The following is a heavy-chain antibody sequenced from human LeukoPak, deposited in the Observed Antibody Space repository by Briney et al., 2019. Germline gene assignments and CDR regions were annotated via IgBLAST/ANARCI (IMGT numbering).Heavy chain of an antibody. J-gene: IGHJ5*02. CDR1: GGTFSSYA. Sequence: ASVKVSCKASGGTFSSYAIGWVRQAPGQGLEWMGGIIPIFGTANYAQKFQGRVTITADESTSTAYMELSSLRSEDTAVYYCARVSDYIGNWFDPWGQGTLVTVSS. CDR3: ARVSDYIGNWFDP. D-gene: IGHD4-11*01. V-gene: IGHV1-69*13. CDR2: IIPIFGTA.